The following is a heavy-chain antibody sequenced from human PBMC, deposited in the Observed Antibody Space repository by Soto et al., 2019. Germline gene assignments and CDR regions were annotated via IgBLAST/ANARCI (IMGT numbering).Heavy chain of an antibody. D-gene: IGHD2-8*02. CDR3: ARQGGAGGFDY. CDR1: GYTFTSYA. V-gene: IGHV1-3*01. CDR2: INAGNGNT. Sequence: QVQLVQSGAEVKKPGASVKVSCKASGYTFTSYAMHWVRQAPGQRLEWMGWINAGNGNTKYSQKFQGRVTITRDTSASTAYMELGSLRSEDTAVYYCARQGGAGGFDYWGQGTLVTVSS. J-gene: IGHJ4*02.